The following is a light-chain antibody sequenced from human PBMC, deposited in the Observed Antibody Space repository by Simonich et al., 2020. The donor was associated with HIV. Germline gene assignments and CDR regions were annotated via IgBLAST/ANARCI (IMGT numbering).Light chain of an antibody. CDR3: MQGIHLPGT. CDR1: RSPQNMDGKYC. J-gene: IGKJ1*01. Sequence: CSSGRSPQNMDGKYCWLWYLPKPGQVPQLLIDEVSRFSGVPDRCSGSGSGTDFTLKISRVEAEDVGVYYCMQGIHLPGTFGQGTKVEIK. CDR2: EVS. V-gene: IGKV2-29*02.